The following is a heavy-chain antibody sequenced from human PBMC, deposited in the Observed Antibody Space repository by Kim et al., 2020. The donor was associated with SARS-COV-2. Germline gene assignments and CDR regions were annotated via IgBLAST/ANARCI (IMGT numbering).Heavy chain of an antibody. CDR2: ISGGRGST. D-gene: IGHD4-17*01. CDR1: GFTFSSYA. J-gene: IGHJ4*01. V-gene: IGHV3-23*01. CDR3: AKRDRAGTTPKCFDY. Sequence: GGSLRLSCAASGFTFSSYAMGWVRQAPGKGLEWVSGISGGRGSTYYADSVKGRFTISRDNSKNTVYLQMTSLRAEDTAVYYCAKRDRAGTTPKCFDYWG.